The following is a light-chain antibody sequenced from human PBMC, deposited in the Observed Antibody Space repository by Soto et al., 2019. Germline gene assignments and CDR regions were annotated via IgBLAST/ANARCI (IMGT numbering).Light chain of an antibody. CDR3: QQYDNLPRT. J-gene: IGKJ2*01. CDR1: QDISNY. V-gene: IGKV1-33*01. Sequence: DIQMTQSPSSLSASVGDRVTITCQASQDISNYLNWYQQKPRKAPKLLIYDASNLETGVPSRFSGSGSGTDFTFTISSLQPEDIATYYCQQYDNLPRTFGQGTKLEIK. CDR2: DAS.